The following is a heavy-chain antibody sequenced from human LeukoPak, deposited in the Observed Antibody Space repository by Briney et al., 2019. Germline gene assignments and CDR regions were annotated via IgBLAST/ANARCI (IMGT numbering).Heavy chain of an antibody. Sequence: GASVKISCKASGYTFTSHDMHWVRHAPGQRLEWMGCINTDNGNTKYSQEFQGRVTITRDTSASTAYMELSSLRSEDFAMYFCTLYNTWGQGTLVTVSS. D-gene: IGHD1-14*01. CDR3: TLYNT. CDR2: INTDNGNT. J-gene: IGHJ5*02. CDR1: GYTFTSHD. V-gene: IGHV1-3*03.